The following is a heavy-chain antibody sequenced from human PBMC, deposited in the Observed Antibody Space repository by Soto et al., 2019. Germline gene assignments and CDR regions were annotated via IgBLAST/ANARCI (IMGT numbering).Heavy chain of an antibody. J-gene: IGHJ6*02. V-gene: IGHV6-1*01. D-gene: IGHD3-10*01. Sequence: QTPSLTFAISRDSVSSNSAALNLVRAAPSRGPEWLGRTYYRSKWYNDYAISVKSRITINPDTSKNQFSLQLNSVTPEDTAVYYCARVTMVRGVTGYYYGMDVWGQGTTVTVSS. CDR3: ARVTMVRGVTGYYYGMDV. CDR1: RDSVSSNSAA. CDR2: TYYRSKWYN.